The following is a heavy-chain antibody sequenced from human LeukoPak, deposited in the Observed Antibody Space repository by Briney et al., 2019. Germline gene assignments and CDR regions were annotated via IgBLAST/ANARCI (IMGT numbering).Heavy chain of an antibody. CDR3: ATYYDSSYAY. J-gene: IGHJ4*02. V-gene: IGHV3-64*01. Sequence: PGGSLRLSCAASGFSFSSYAMHCVRQAPGKGLEYVSAISTDGGSTYYANSVKGRFTVSRDNSKNTLYLQMGSLRAEDMAVYYCATYYDSSYAYWGQGTLVTVSS. CDR2: ISTDGGST. CDR1: GFSFSSYA. D-gene: IGHD3-22*01.